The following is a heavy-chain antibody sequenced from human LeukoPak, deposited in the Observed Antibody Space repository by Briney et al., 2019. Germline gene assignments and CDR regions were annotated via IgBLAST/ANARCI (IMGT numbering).Heavy chain of an antibody. D-gene: IGHD3-10*01. CDR2: ISYDGSNK. CDR3: ARERTEFGYYYYYGMDV. CDR1: GFTFSSYA. Sequence: PGGSLRLSCAASGFTFSSYAMHGVRQAPGKGLEWVAVISYDGSNKYYADSVKGRFTISRDNSKNTLYLQMNSLRAEDTAVYYCARERTEFGYYYYYGMDVWGQGTTVTVSS. J-gene: IGHJ6*02. V-gene: IGHV3-30-3*01.